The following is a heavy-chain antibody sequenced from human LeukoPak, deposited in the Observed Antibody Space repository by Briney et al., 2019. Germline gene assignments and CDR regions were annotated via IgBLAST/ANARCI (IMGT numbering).Heavy chain of an antibody. V-gene: IGHV3-30*04. CDR2: ISYDGSNK. J-gene: IGHJ5*02. D-gene: IGHD1-14*01. Sequence: GGSLRLSCAASGFTFSSYAMHWVRQAPGKGLEWVAVISYDGSNKYYADSVKGRFTISRDNSKNTLYLQMNSLRAEDTAVYYCARGSSTGTLSLWFDPWGQGTLVTVSS. CDR3: ARGSSTGTLSLWFDP. CDR1: GFTFSSYA.